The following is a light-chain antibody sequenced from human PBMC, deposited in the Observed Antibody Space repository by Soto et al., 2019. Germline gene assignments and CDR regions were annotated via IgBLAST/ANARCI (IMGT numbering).Light chain of an antibody. CDR3: MQPLQTPRT. Sequence: DIVMTQSPLSQPVTPGEPASISCRSSQNLLHRSGYNFLDWYLQKPGQSPQLLIYLGSNRASGVPDRFSGSGSDTDFTLKISRVEAEDVGVYYCMQPLQTPRTFGQGTKVEIK. J-gene: IGKJ1*01. CDR1: QNLLHRSGYNF. CDR2: LGS. V-gene: IGKV2-28*01.